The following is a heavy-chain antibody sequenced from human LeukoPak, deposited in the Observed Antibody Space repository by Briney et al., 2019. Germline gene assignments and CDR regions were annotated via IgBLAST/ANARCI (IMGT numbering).Heavy chain of an antibody. J-gene: IGHJ5*02. V-gene: IGHV3-21*04. Sequence: KSGGSLRLSCAASAFSLKDYNMNWVRQAPGKGLEWVSSISYTGTYIYYADSVKGRFTISRDNSKNTLYLQMNSLRAEDTAVYYCAKDLADCSGGSCYSPYNWFDPWGQGTLVTVSS. CDR1: AFSLKDYN. D-gene: IGHD2-15*01. CDR3: AKDLADCSGGSCYSPYNWFDP. CDR2: ISYTGTYI.